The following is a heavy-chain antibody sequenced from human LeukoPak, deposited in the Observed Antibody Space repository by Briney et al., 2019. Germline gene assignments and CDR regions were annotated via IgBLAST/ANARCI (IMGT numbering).Heavy chain of an antibody. CDR3: ASEGPGSTIDY. CDR1: GGSFSGYY. J-gene: IGHJ4*02. D-gene: IGHD1-7*01. V-gene: IGHV4-34*01. CDR2: INHSGST. Sequence: SETLSLTCAVYGGSFSGYYWSWIRQPPGKGLEWIGEINHSGSTNYNPSLKSRVTTSVDTSKNQFSLKLSSVTAADTAVYYCASEGPGSTIDYWGQGTLVTVSS.